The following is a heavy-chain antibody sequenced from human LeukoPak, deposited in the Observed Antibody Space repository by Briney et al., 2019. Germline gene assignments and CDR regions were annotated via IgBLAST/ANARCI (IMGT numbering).Heavy chain of an antibody. V-gene: IGHV3-48*04. CDR2: ISSSSSTI. CDR1: GFTFSSYS. D-gene: IGHD4-23*01. J-gene: IGHJ5*02. CDR3: ARDRTTVVTWDWFDP. Sequence: LRLSCAASGFTFSSYSMNWVRQAPGKGLEWVSYISSSSSTIYYADSVKGRFTISRDNAKNSLYLQMNSLRAEDTAVYYCARDRTTVVTWDWFDPWGQGTLVTVSS.